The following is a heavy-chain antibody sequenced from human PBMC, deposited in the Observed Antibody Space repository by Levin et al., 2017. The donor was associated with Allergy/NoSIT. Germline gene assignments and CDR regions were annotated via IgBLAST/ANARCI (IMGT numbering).Heavy chain of an antibody. CDR2: INPSSGST. V-gene: IGHV1-46*03. CDR3: ARGGSSSWDAWFDP. CDR1: GYTFISYF. D-gene: IGHD6-13*01. Sequence: GESLKISCKASGYTFISYFIHWVRQAPGQGLEWVGIINPSSGSTTYAQKFQGRVTMTRDTSTSTVYMELSSLRSGDTAVYYCARGGSSSWDAWFDPWGQGTLVTVSS. J-gene: IGHJ5*02.